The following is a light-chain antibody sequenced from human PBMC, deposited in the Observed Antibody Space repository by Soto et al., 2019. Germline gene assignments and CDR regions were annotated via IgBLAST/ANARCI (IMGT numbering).Light chain of an antibody. Sequence: ATQMTQSPSSLSASVGDRVTIACRASQGIRTELGWYQQKPGEAPRLLIYAASTLHSGVPSRFSGSGSGTDFTLTISSLEPEDFATYYCLQDYDYPRTFGQGTKVEMK. V-gene: IGKV1-6*01. CDR1: QGIRTE. CDR2: AAS. J-gene: IGKJ1*01. CDR3: LQDYDYPRT.